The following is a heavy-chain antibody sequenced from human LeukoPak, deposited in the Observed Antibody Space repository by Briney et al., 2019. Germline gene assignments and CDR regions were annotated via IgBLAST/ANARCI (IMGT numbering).Heavy chain of an antibody. CDR1: GFTLSSYA. Sequence: PGGSLRLSCAASGFTLSSYAMHWVRQAPGKVLKWVAVISYDGSNKYHADSVKGRFTISRDNSKNTLYLQMNSLRIEDTAVYYCARVPEYSSSSGDFDYWGQGTLVTVSS. CDR3: ARVPEYSSSSGDFDY. D-gene: IGHD6-6*01. V-gene: IGHV3-30-3*01. J-gene: IGHJ4*02. CDR2: ISYDGSNK.